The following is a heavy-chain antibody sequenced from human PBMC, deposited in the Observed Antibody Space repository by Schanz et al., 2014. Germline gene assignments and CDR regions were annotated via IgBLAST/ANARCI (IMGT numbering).Heavy chain of an antibody. V-gene: IGHV4-4*02. Sequence: QVPLQESGPGLVKPSGTLSLTCVVSGGSISSGVWWTWAPQSPGKGLGWIGEIFHSGTTNYNPSLKSRVTISVDKSKNQFSLIWSCMTAADTAVYYCTRSTLWSYDVWGRGTMVIVSS. D-gene: IGHD2-21*01. CDR3: TRSTLWSYDV. J-gene: IGHJ3*01. CDR1: GGSISSGVW. CDR2: IFHSGTT.